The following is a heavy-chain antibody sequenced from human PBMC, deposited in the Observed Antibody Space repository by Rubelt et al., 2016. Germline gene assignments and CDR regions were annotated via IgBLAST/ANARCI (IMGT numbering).Heavy chain of an antibody. Sequence: EVQLVESGGGLIQPGGSLRLSCAASGFTVSNHYMSWVRQSPGKGLEWVSVIYSGGSIYYADSVKGRFAISSDNSKNTLYPQRNSRRAEDTAVYDCAGRGTAVTRDYWGQGTLVTVSS. D-gene: IGHD4-17*01. CDR3: AGRGTAVTRDY. CDR1: GFTVSNHY. CDR2: IYSGGSI. V-gene: IGHV3-53*01. J-gene: IGHJ4*02.